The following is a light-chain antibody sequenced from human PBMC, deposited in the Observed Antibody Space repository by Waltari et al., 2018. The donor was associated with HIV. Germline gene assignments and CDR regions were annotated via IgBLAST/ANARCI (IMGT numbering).Light chain of an antibody. Sequence: DIVMTQSPDSLALSLGERATINCKSNQSVLYSSNNKNFLAWYPQKSGQRPKLLVYWASTRETVVPDRFSGSGSGTDFTLTISSLQAEDVAVYFCQQHYTTPYTFGQGTKLEIK. CDR1: QSVLYSSNNKNF. CDR2: WAS. V-gene: IGKV4-1*01. CDR3: QQHYTTPYT. J-gene: IGKJ2*01.